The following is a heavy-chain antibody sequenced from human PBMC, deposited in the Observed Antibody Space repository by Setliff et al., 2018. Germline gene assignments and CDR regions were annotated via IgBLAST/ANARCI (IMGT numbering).Heavy chain of an antibody. CDR3: ARVSGFLYIDV. J-gene: IGHJ6*03. Sequence: SETLSLTCTVSPGSISRHYWSWFRQAPGKGLEWIGYRHDNGERDYNPSLGSRVTISVDTSKNQFSLDLSSVTAADTAVYYCARVSGFLYIDVWGNGTTVTVSS. CDR1: PGSISRHY. V-gene: IGHV4-59*08. D-gene: IGHD3-3*01. CDR2: RHDNGER.